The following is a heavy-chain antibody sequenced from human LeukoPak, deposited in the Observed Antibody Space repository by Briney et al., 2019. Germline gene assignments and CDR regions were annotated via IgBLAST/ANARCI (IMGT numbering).Heavy chain of an antibody. V-gene: IGHV3-30*18. CDR3: AKYFDSSSWYGKGALYFDY. CDR2: ISYDGSNK. D-gene: IGHD6-13*01. Sequence: GGSLRLSCAASGFTFSSYGMHWVRQAPGEGLEWVAVISYDGSNKYYADSVKGRFTISRDNSKNTLYLQMNSLRAEDTAVYYCAKYFDSSSWYGKGALYFDYWGQGTLVTVSS. CDR1: GFTFSSYG. J-gene: IGHJ4*02.